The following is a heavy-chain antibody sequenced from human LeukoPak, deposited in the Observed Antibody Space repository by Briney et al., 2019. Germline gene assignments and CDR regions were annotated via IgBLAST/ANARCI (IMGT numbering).Heavy chain of an antibody. Sequence: ASVKVSCKASGYTFTSYGISWVRQAPGQGLEWMGWISAYNGNTNYAQKLQGRVTMTTDTSTSTAYMELRSLRSDDTAVHYCARDTYYDILTGYRGSIDYWGQGTLVTVSS. CDR1: GYTFTSYG. J-gene: IGHJ4*02. V-gene: IGHV1-18*01. CDR2: ISAYNGNT. D-gene: IGHD3-9*01. CDR3: ARDTYYDILTGYRGSIDY.